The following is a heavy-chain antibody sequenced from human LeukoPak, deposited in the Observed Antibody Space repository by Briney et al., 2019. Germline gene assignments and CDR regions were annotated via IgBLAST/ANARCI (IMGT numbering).Heavy chain of an antibody. D-gene: IGHD3-22*01. Sequence: GGSLRLSCAASGFTFSDSAMSWVRQAPGEGLECVSGISGSGGSTYYADSVKGRFTISRDNSKNTLYLQMNSLRAEDTAVYYCAKRRGDQYDSSGYRYYYYYMHIWGKGTTVTVSS. V-gene: IGHV3-23*01. J-gene: IGHJ6*03. CDR2: ISGSGGST. CDR3: AKRRGDQYDSSGYRYYYYYMHI. CDR1: GFTFSDSA.